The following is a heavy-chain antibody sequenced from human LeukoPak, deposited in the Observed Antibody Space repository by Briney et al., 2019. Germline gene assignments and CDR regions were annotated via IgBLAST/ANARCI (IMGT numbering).Heavy chain of an antibody. CDR2: INHSGSS. Sequence: SETLSLTCAVYGGSFSGYYWSWIRQPPGKGLEWIGEINHSGSSNYNPSLKSRVTISVDTSKNQFSLKLSSVTAADTAVYYCARRPWYYYGMDVWGQGTTVTVSS. V-gene: IGHV4-34*01. CDR1: GGSFSGYY. J-gene: IGHJ6*02. CDR3: ARRPWYYYGMDV.